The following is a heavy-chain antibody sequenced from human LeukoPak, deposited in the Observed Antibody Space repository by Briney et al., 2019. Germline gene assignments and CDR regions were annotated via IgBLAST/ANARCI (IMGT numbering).Heavy chain of an antibody. J-gene: IGHJ4*02. Sequence: GGSLRLSCAASGFTFSSYSMNWVRQAPGKGLEWVSSITSSSSYIYYADSVKGRFTISRDNSKNTLYLQMNSLRAEDTAVYYCAKPQSTMVRGVIWFDYWGQGTLVTVSS. CDR3: AKPQSTMVRGVIWFDY. V-gene: IGHV3-21*04. D-gene: IGHD3-10*01. CDR1: GFTFSSYS. CDR2: ITSSSSYI.